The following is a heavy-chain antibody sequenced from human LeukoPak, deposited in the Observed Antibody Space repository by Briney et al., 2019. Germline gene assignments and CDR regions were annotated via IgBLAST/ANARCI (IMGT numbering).Heavy chain of an antibody. CDR2: IYISGNT. D-gene: IGHD5-24*01. CDR3: ARDDGWLRFDS. Sequence: PSETLSLTCTVAGGSITSYYWSWIRQPAGKGLEWIGRIYISGNTNYNPSLKSRVTMSVDTSKNQFSLKLSSVTAADTAVYYCARDDGWLRFDSWGQGTLVTVSS. CDR1: GGSITSYY. J-gene: IGHJ4*02. V-gene: IGHV4-4*07.